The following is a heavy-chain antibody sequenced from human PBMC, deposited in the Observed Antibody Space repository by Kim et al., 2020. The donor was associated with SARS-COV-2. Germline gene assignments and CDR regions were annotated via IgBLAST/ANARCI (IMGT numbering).Heavy chain of an antibody. CDR2: FSGSGTST. D-gene: IGHD3-16*01. CDR3: AKDGPRFGFFFDY. J-gene: IGHJ4*02. Sequence: GGSLRLSCAASGFTFSRYVMSWVRQAPGKGLEWVSAFSGSGTSTYYADSVKGRFTISRDNSKNTLYLQMNSLRAEDTAVYYCAKDGPRFGFFFDYWGQGTLVTVSS. V-gene: IGHV3-23*01. CDR1: GFTFSRYV.